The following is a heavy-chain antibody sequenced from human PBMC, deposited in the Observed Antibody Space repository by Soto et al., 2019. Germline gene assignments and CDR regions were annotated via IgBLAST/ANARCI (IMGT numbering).Heavy chain of an antibody. J-gene: IGHJ4*02. D-gene: IGHD3-10*01. CDR3: ARWSTYYYGSGSYDVFDY. Sequence: SETLSLTCPFSGGSISSYYWSWIRQPPGKGLEWIGYIYYSGSTNYNPSLKSRVTISVDTSKNQFSLKLSSVTAADTAVYYCARWSTYYYGSGSYDVFDYWGQGTLVTVSS. CDR1: GGSISSYY. CDR2: IYYSGST. V-gene: IGHV4-59*01.